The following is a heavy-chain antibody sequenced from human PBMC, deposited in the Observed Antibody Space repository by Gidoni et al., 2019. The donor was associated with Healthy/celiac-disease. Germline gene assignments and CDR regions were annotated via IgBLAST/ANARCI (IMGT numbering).Heavy chain of an antibody. Sequence: EVQLVASGGGLVKPGGSLRLSCAASGFTFSNAWMNWVRTAPGKGLEWVGRINSKTDGGTTDYAAPVKGRFTISRDDSKNTLYLQMNSLKTEDTAVYYCTTDSGSGSETYYFDYWGQGTLVTVSS. CDR2: INSKTDGGTT. D-gene: IGHD6-19*01. CDR1: GFTFSNAW. V-gene: IGHV3-15*07. J-gene: IGHJ4*02. CDR3: TTDSGSGSETYYFDY.